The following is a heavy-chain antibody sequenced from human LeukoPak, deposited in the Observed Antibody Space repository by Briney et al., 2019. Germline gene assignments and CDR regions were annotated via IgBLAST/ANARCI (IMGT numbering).Heavy chain of an antibody. J-gene: IGHJ4*02. Sequence: PSETLSLTCTASGGPISSYYWSWIRQPPGKGPEWIGYITYSGSTNYNPSLESRVTISLDTSKNQFSLKLTSVTAADTAVYYCARDRGSSGNSYYFDYWGQGTLVTASS. CDR1: GGPISSYY. D-gene: IGHD6-19*01. CDR3: ARDRGSSGNSYYFDY. CDR2: ITYSGST. V-gene: IGHV4-59*01.